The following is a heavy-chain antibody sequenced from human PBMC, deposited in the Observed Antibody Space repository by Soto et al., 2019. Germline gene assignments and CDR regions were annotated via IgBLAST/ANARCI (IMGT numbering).Heavy chain of an antibody. D-gene: IGHD3-10*01. J-gene: IGHJ6*02. CDR2: ISNDGSNT. CDR3: AKTWFGEDNYGMDV. V-gene: IGHV3-30*18. Sequence: GGSLRLSCVASGFTFTDYHMYWVRQAPGKGLEWVSIISNDGSNTYSAESVKGRFTMSRDNSKNTLYLQMNSLRLEDTAIYYCAKTWFGEDNYGMDVWGQGTTVTVS. CDR1: GFTFTDYH.